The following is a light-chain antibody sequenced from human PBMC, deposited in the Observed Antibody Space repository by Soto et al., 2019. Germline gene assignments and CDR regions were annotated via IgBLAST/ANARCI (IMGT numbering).Light chain of an antibody. J-gene: IGLJ1*01. V-gene: IGLV2-14*01. Sequence: QSVLTQPASVSGSPGQSITISCTGTSSDVGGYKYVSWYQQHPGKAPKLMIYDVSNRPSGVSNRFSGSKSGNTASLTISGLQSADEADYYCSSYTSSTTFYVFGTGTKLTVL. CDR1: SSDVGGYKY. CDR2: DVS. CDR3: SSYTSSTTFYV.